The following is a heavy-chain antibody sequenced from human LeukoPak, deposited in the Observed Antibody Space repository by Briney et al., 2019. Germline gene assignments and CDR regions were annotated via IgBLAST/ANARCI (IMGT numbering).Heavy chain of an antibody. J-gene: IGHJ5*02. CDR1: GGSISSYY. CDR3: AAGIAAAGKYNWFDP. CDR2: IYYSGST. V-gene: IGHV4-59*01. Sequence: SETLSLTCTVSGGSISSYYWSWIRQPPGKGLEWIGYIYYSGSTNYNPSLKSRVTISVDTSKNQFSPKLSSVTAADTAVYYCAAGIAAAGKYNWFDPWGQGALVTVSS. D-gene: IGHD6-13*01.